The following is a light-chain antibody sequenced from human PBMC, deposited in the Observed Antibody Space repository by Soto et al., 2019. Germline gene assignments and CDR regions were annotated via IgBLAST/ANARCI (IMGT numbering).Light chain of an antibody. CDR1: QCIYSDY. Sequence: EIVLTQSPGTLSLSPGERATLSCRASQCIYSDYLAWYQQKPGQAPRLLIYGASIRATGIPDRFSGSGSGTDFTLAISRLEPEDFAVYYCQHYGRLFTFGAGTKVDIK. CDR3: QHYGRLFT. J-gene: IGKJ3*01. V-gene: IGKV3-20*01. CDR2: GAS.